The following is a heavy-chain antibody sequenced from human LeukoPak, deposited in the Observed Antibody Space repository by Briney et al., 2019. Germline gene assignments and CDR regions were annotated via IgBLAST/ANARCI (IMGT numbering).Heavy chain of an antibody. V-gene: IGHV3-53*01. J-gene: IGHJ4*02. CDR2: LYNAGST. Sequence: GGSLRLSCVASGFIVSNNYMSWVRQAPGKGLEWVSVLYNAGSTYYADSVEGRFTISRDNSKNTLYLQMYSLRAEDTAVYYCARARPGAGTFFFDYWGQGTLVTVSS. D-gene: IGHD1-7*01. CDR3: ARARPGAGTFFFDY. CDR1: GFIVSNNY.